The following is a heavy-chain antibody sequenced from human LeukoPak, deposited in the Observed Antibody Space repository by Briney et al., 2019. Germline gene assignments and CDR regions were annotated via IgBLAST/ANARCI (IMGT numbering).Heavy chain of an antibody. J-gene: IGHJ5*02. Sequence: PSETLSLTCSVSGGSINNYYWMWIRQPPGKGLEWIGHISYSGSTNYNPSLKSRVTISVDTSKSQFSLKLSSVTAADTAVYYCARHKGSSSFWIDPWGQGTLVTVSS. V-gene: IGHV4-59*08. CDR1: GGSINNYY. CDR2: ISYSGST. D-gene: IGHD6-6*01. CDR3: ARHKGSSSFWIDP.